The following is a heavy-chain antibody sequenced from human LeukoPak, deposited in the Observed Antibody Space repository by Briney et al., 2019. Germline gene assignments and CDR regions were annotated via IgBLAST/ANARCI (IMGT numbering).Heavy chain of an antibody. Sequence: SETLPLTCTVSVGSISIYYWIWIRQPPGKGLEGIGYIYYSGSTNYNPSLKSRVTISVDTSKKQFSLKLSSVTAADTAVYYCARRKNYDILTGAFDYWGQGTLVTVSS. V-gene: IGHV4-59*08. CDR2: IYYSGST. D-gene: IGHD3-9*01. CDR3: ARRKNYDILTGAFDY. J-gene: IGHJ4*02. CDR1: VGSISIYY.